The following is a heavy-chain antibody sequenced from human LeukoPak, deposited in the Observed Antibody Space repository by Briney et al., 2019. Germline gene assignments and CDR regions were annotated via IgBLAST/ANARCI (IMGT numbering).Heavy chain of an antibody. J-gene: IGHJ4*02. CDR1: GFTFSSYW. D-gene: IGHD3-10*02. Sequence: GGSLRLSCAASGFTFSSYWMHWVRQAPGKGLVWVSRINPDGSTTSYADSVKGRFTISRDSAKNTLYLQMNSLRAEDTAVYYCASLFGELSGDYWGQGTPVTVSS. CDR2: INPDGSTT. V-gene: IGHV3-74*01. CDR3: ASLFGELSGDY.